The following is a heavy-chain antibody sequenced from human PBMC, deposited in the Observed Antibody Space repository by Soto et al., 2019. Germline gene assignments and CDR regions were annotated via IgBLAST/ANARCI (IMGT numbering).Heavy chain of an antibody. CDR2: ISGGGNST. Sequence: EVQLLESGGGLVQPGGSLRLSCAASGFTFSSYAMRWVRQAPVKGLEWVSAISGGGNSTYYADSVKGRFTISRDNSKNTLYLQMNSLRAEAAAVYYCARRGSGSYYDYWGQGTLVTVSS. CDR3: ARRGSGSYYDY. CDR1: GFTFSSYA. V-gene: IGHV3-23*01. D-gene: IGHD1-26*01. J-gene: IGHJ4*02.